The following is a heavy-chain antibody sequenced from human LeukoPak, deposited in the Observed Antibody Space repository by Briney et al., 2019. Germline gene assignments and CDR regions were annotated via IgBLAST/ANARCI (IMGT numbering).Heavy chain of an antibody. Sequence: SETLSLTCTVSGGSISTYYWNWIRQPPGKRLEWIGFIYYSGSTSYNPSLKSRVTISVDTSTNQFSLKLSSVTAADTAVYYCARVPYFHDSSGYYYAYFDYWGQGTLVTVSS. CDR3: ARVPYFHDSSGYYYAYFDY. J-gene: IGHJ4*02. V-gene: IGHV4-59*01. D-gene: IGHD3-22*01. CDR1: GGSISTYY. CDR2: IYYSGST.